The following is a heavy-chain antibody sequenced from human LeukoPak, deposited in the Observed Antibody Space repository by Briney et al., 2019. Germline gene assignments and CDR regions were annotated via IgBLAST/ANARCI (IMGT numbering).Heavy chain of an antibody. D-gene: IGHD6-13*01. Sequence: AGGSLRLSCATSGFTFSSYWMHWVRQAPGKGLVWVSRINSDGSSTSYADSVKGRFTISRDNAKNTLYLQMNSLRAEDTAVYYCATGVQLVRYFDYWGQGTLVTVS. CDR2: INSDGSST. V-gene: IGHV3-74*01. CDR1: GFTFSSYW. CDR3: ATGVQLVRYFDY. J-gene: IGHJ4*02.